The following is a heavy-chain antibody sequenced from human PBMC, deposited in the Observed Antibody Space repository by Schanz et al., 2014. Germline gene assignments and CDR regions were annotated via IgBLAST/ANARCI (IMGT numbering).Heavy chain of an antibody. D-gene: IGHD5-18*01. J-gene: IGHJ4*02. CDR2: ISSGGTTT. CDR1: GFTFSSYA. CDR3: VRVSFADPRLYRGMDRDIDY. Sequence: VQLVESGGGLVQPGGSLRLSCAASGFTFSSYAMSWVRQAPGKGPEYVSYISSGGTTTYHSDSVKGRLTISRDDAKKSMYLQMNNLRAEDTAVYYCVRVSFADPRLYRGMDRDIDYWGQGTLVTVSS. V-gene: IGHV3-48*03.